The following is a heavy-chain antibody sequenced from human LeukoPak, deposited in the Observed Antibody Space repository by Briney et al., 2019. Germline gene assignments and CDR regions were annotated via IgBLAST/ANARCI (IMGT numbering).Heavy chain of an antibody. CDR3: ARGSIAARPVYFDY. J-gene: IGHJ4*02. V-gene: IGHV3-20*04. Sequence: GGSLILSCAASGFAFDDYGMSWVRQAPGKGLVWVSGINWNGGSTGYADSVKGRFTISRDNAKNSLYLQMNSLRAEDTALYYCARGSIAARPVYFDYWGQGTLVTVSS. CDR1: GFAFDDYG. CDR2: INWNGGST. D-gene: IGHD6-6*01.